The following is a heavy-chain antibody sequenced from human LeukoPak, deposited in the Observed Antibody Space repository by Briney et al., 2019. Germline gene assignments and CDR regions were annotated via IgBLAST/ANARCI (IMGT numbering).Heavy chain of an antibody. V-gene: IGHV3-23*01. CDR2: ITASGDST. D-gene: IGHD2-15*01. Sequence: GGSLRLSCAASGFTFRDYHMSWIRQAPGKGLEWVSGITASGDSTFYGDSVKGRFTMSRDNSRNTVYLQMNSLRVDDTAVYYCARRDIVVVVSASDYWGQGTLVTVSS. CDR3: ARRDIVVVVSASDY. CDR1: GFTFRDYH. J-gene: IGHJ4*02.